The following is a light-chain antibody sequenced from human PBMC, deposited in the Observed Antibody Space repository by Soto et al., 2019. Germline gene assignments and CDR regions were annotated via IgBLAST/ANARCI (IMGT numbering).Light chain of an antibody. V-gene: IGKV1-39*01. CDR1: QSIANY. Sequence: DIQMTQCPSSLSASVGDRVTITCRASQSIANYLNWYQQKPGKAPKLLIYAASSLQSGVPSRFSGSGFGTDFTLTVSSLQPEDFATYYCQQSYSPPPVTFGQGTRLEIK. CDR2: AAS. J-gene: IGKJ5*01. CDR3: QQSYSPPPVT.